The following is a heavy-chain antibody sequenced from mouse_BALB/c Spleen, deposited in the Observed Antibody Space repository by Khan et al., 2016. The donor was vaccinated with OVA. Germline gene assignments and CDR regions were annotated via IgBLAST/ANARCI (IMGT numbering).Heavy chain of an antibody. CDR2: IYPGSGST. CDR3: AKNYASWFAY. V-gene: IGHV1-77*01. J-gene: IGHJ3*01. CDR1: GYTFTDYV. Sequence: VQLQASGPELVKPGASVKMSCKASGYTFTDYVINWVKQRTGQGLEWIGEIYPGSGSTYYNEKFKGKATLTADKSSHTAYMQLSSLTSEDSAVYFCAKNYASWFAYWGQGTLVTVSA.